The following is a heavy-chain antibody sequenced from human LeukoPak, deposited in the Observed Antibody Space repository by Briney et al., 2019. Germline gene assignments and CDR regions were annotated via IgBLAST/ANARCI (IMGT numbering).Heavy chain of an antibody. V-gene: IGHV1-8*01. CDR3: ASHTYYLSSGSFGH. Sequence: GASVKVSCKASGYTFTSLDINWVRQATGQGPEWMGWMNPGSGNTGYAQRFRGRVTMTRDTSISTAYLELSSLTSEDTAVYYCASHTYYLSSGSFGHWGQGTLVTVSS. CDR1: GYTFTSLD. D-gene: IGHD3-10*01. J-gene: IGHJ4*02. CDR2: MNPGSGNT.